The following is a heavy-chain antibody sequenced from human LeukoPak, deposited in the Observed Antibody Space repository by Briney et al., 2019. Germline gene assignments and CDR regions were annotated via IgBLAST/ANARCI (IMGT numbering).Heavy chain of an antibody. Sequence: GGSLRLSCAASGFTFYTYAMEWVRQAPGKGLEWVAVISYDGSNKYYADSVKGRFSISRDNSKDTLYLQMNSLRAEDTAVYYCAKDRLASGSSWTFDSWGQGTLVTVSS. D-gene: IGHD6-13*01. CDR2: ISYDGSNK. V-gene: IGHV3-30*18. J-gene: IGHJ4*02. CDR3: AKDRLASGSSWTFDS. CDR1: GFTFYTYA.